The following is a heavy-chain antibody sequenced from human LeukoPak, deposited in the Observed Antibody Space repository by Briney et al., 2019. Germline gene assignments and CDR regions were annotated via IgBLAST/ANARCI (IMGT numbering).Heavy chain of an antibody. CDR3: AKNGQTGFSFDP. J-gene: IGHJ5*02. Sequence: SETLSLTCAVYGGSFNGFYWSWIRQPPGRGLEWIGEGNHSGGTKYNPSLKSRVTILADSSKNQFSLKLTSVTAADTAVYYCAKNGQTGFSFDPWGQGTLVTVSS. D-gene: IGHD3-9*01. V-gene: IGHV4-34*01. CDR1: GGSFNGFY. CDR2: GNHSGGT.